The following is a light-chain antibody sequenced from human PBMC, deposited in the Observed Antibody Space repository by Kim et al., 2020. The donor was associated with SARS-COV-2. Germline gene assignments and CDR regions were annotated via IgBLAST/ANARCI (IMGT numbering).Light chain of an antibody. CDR3: QSFDSNLSGSV. J-gene: IGLJ3*02. CDR2: SNN. Sequence: QSVLTQSPSVSGAPGQRVTIPCTGTGSNIGAGYDVHWYQQLPGTAPKLLIYSNNIRPSGLPDRYSGSKSGTSASLAITGLQPEDEADYYCQSFDSNLSGSVFGGGTQLTVL. V-gene: IGLV1-40*01. CDR1: GSNIGAGYD.